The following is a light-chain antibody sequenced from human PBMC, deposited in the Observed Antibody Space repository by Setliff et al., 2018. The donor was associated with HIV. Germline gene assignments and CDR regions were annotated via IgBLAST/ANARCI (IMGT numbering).Light chain of an antibody. V-gene: IGLV2-14*03. CDR2: DVS. CDR1: SSDVGGYNY. Sequence: QSVLPQPASVSGSPGQSITISCTGTSSDVGGYNYVSWYQQHPGKAPKLMIYDVSNRPSGVSNRFSGSKSGNTASLTISGLQAEDEADYYCSSYTSSSSYVFGTGTKV. J-gene: IGLJ1*01. CDR3: SSYTSSSSYV.